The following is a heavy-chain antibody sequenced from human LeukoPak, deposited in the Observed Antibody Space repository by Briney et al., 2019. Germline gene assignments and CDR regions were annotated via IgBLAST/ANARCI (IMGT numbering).Heavy chain of an antibody. CDR1: GFTVSSNY. CDR3: ARALSAVAGTWYFDY. CDR2: IYSGGST. Sequence: GGSLRLSCAASGFTVSSNYMNWVRQAPGKGLEWVSVIYSGGSTYYADSVKGRFTISRDNSKNTLYLQMNSLRAGDTAVYYCARALSAVAGTWYFDYWGQGTLVTVSS. J-gene: IGHJ4*02. V-gene: IGHV3-53*01. D-gene: IGHD6-19*01.